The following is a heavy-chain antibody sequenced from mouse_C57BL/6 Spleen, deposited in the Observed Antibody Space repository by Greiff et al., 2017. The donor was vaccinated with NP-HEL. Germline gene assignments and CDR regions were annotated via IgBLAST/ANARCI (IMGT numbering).Heavy chain of an antibody. CDR2: IDPEDGET. Sequence: EVQLQQSGAELVKPGASVKLSCTASGFTIKDYYMHWVKQRPEQGLEWIGRIDPEDGETKYAPKFQGKATITADTSSNTAYLQLSSLTSEDTAVYSVARARRYLRDWFADWGQGTLVTVSA. CDR3: ARARRYLRDWFAD. D-gene: IGHD5-1-1*01. CDR1: GFTIKDYY. V-gene: IGHV14-2*01. J-gene: IGHJ3*01.